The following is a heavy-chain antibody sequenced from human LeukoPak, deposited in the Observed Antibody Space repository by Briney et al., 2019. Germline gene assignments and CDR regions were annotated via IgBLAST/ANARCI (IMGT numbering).Heavy chain of an antibody. V-gene: IGHV4-59*11. CDR3: ARARDFWSGFDAFDI. J-gene: IGHJ3*02. Sequence: SETLSLTCTVSGGSISSHYWSWIRQPPGKGLEWIGYINYSGSTNYNPSLKSRVTISVDTSKNQFSLKLSSVTAADTAVYYCARARDFWSGFDAFDIWGQGTMVTVSS. CDR1: GGSISSHY. CDR2: INYSGST. D-gene: IGHD3-3*01.